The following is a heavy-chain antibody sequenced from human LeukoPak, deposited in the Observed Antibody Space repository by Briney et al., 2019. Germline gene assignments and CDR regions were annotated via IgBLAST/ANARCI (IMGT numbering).Heavy chain of an antibody. J-gene: IGHJ6*03. D-gene: IGHD6-6*01. CDR3: ARVSSSVPYYYYYYMDV. Sequence: SETLSLTCTVSGGSISSGSYYWGWIRQPPGKGLERIGSIYYSGSTYYNPSLKGRVTISVDTSKNQFSLKLSSVTAADTAVYYCARVSSSVPYYYYYYMDVWGKGTTVTVSS. CDR1: GGSISSGSYY. V-gene: IGHV4-39*01. CDR2: IYYSGST.